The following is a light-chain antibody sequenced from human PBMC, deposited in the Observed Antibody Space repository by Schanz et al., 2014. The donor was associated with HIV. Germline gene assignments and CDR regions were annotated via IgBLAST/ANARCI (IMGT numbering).Light chain of an antibody. J-gene: IGKJ1*01. CDR3: QQYAVSSWT. V-gene: IGKV1-8*01. CDR1: QGIGTY. CDR2: AAS. Sequence: AIRLTQSPSSLSASTGDRVTITCRTTQGIGTYLAWYQQKPGSAPKLLIYAASTLQSGVPSRFSGSGSGADFTLTISCLQSEDFATYYCQQYAVSSWTFGLGTRVQFK.